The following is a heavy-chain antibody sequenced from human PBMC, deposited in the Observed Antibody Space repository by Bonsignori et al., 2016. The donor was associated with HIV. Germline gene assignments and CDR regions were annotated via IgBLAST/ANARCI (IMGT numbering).Heavy chain of an antibody. D-gene: IGHD4/OR15-4a*01. CDR3: AREGLTYYYLDV. V-gene: IGHV3-30-3*01. CDR2: ISFDGSDI. J-gene: IGHJ6*03. Sequence: LSLTCAASGFTFSGHAMHWVRQAPGKGLEWVAVISFDGSDIYYADSVKGRFTISRDNSKNTLFLQMNSLRAEDSALYYCAREGLTYYYLDVWGKGTTVTVSS. CDR1: GFTFSGHA.